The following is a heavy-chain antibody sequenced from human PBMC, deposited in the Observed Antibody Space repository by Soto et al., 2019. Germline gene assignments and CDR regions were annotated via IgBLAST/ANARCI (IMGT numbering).Heavy chain of an antibody. CDR1: GDSVSSNSAA. CDR2: TYYRSKWYN. CDR3: ARGPMTTVTTFTHTTLDY. J-gene: IGHJ4*02. D-gene: IGHD4-17*01. V-gene: IGHV6-1*01. Sequence: QVQLQQSGPGLVKPSQTLSLTCAISGDSVSSNSAAWNWIRQSPSRGLEWLGRTYYRSKWYNDYAVSVKSRITINPDTSKNQFSLQLNSVTPEDTAVYYCARGPMTTVTTFTHTTLDYWGQGTLVTVSS.